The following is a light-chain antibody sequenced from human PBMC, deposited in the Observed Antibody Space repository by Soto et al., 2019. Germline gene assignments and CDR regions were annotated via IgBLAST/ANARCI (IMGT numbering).Light chain of an antibody. CDR1: QSISSY. Sequence: DIQMTQSPSSLSASVGDRVTITCRASQSISSYLNWYQQKPGKAPKLLIYAASSLQSGVPARFSGSGSGTEFTLTISGLQSEDFAVYYCQQYNNWPPTFGQGTKVDIK. CDR2: AAS. CDR3: QQYNNWPPT. J-gene: IGKJ1*01. V-gene: IGKV1-39*01.